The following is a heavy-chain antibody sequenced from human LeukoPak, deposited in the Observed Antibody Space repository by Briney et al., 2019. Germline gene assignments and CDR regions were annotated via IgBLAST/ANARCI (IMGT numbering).Heavy chain of an antibody. V-gene: IGHV3-30*18. J-gene: IGHJ4*02. CDR1: GYTFSDYD. CDR2: ILYDGSYK. CDR3: AKDRYPMVRGMMIAFDF. Sequence: PGGSLSLSCEASGYTFSDYDMHWVRQAPGKRLEWVAVILYDGSYKSYVDSVRGRFTISRDNSKDRLYLQMNSLRAEDTAIYCCAKDRYPMVRGMMIAFDFWGQGTRVTVSS. D-gene: IGHD3-10*01.